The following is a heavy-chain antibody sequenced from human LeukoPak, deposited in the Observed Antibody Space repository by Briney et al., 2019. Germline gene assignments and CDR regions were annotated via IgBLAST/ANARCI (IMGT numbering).Heavy chain of an antibody. J-gene: IGHJ6*02. D-gene: IGHD1-26*01. V-gene: IGHV3-23*01. CDR2: ISGSGGNT. Sequence: GGSLRLSCAASGFTFSSYAMSWVRQAPGRGLEWVSAISGSGGNTYYADSVKGRFTISRDDSKNTLYLQMNSLRAEDTAVYYCAKDKGWGYSTYDFYGMDVWGQGTTVTVSS. CDR3: AKDKGWGYSTYDFYGMDV. CDR1: GFTFSSYA.